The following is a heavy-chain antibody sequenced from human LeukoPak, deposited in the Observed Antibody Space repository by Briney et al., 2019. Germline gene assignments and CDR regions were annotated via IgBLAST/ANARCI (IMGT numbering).Heavy chain of an antibody. CDR1: GFNFDDYA. V-gene: IGHV3-43D*03. J-gene: IGHJ6*02. CDR3: AKPTSSTYYYGMGV. CDR2: ISWDGGST. Sequence: GGSLRLSCAASGFNFDDYAMHWVRQAPGKGLEWVSLISWDGGSTYYADSVKGRFIISRDNSKNSLYLQMNSLRAEDTALYYCAKPTSSTYYYGMGVWGQGTTVTISS. D-gene: IGHD2-2*01.